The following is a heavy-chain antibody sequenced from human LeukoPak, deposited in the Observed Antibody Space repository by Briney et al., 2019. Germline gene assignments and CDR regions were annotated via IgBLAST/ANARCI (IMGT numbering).Heavy chain of an antibody. Sequence: GGSLRVSCVASGFTFATYAMTWVRQASGKGLEWVSYISSSGSTIYYADSVKGRFTISRDNAKNSLYLQMNSLRAEDTAVYYCARDQGGSSNVNFDYWGQGTLVTVSS. D-gene: IGHD1-26*01. CDR3: ARDQGGSSNVNFDY. CDR2: ISSSGSTI. V-gene: IGHV3-48*03. CDR1: GFTFATYA. J-gene: IGHJ4*02.